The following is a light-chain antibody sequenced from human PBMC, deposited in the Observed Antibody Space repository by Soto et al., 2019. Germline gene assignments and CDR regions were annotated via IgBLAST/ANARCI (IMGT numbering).Light chain of an antibody. CDR1: SSDVGGYSY. J-gene: IGLJ1*01. V-gene: IGLV2-8*01. CDR3: SSYAGSSTYV. Sequence: QSVLTQPPSASGSPGQSVTISCTGTSSDVGGYSYVAWFQQHPGKAPKLMIYEVTKRPSGVPDRFSGSKSGNTASLTVSGLQAEDEADYYCSSYAGSSTYVFGTGTKLTVL. CDR2: EVT.